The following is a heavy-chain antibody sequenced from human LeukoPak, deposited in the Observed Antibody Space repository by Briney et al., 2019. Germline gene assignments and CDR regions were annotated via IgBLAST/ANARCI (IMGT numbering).Heavy chain of an antibody. J-gene: IGHJ2*01. V-gene: IGHV4-39*01. Sequence: SETLSLTCTVSGGPISSSNYYWGWIRQSPGKGLEWIGSIYYSGSTYYNPSLKSRVTISVDTSKNQFSLKLSSVTAADTAVYYCARHWPGSWYFDLWGRGTLVIVSS. D-gene: IGHD7-27*01. CDR1: GGPISSSNYY. CDR2: IYYSGST. CDR3: ARHWPGSWYFDL.